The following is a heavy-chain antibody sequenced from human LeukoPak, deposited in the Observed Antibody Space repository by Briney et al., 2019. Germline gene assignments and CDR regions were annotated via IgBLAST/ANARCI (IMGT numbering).Heavy chain of an antibody. CDR2: IKQDGSEK. D-gene: IGHD1-14*01. J-gene: IGHJ3*02. CDR1: GFTFSSYW. V-gene: IGHV3-7*01. Sequence: GGSLRLSCAASGFTFSSYWMSWVRQAPGKGLGWVANIKQDGSEKYYVDSVKGRFTISRDNAKNSLYLQMNSLRAEDTAVSYCASAGARGAFDIWGQGTMVTVSS. CDR3: ASAGARGAFDI.